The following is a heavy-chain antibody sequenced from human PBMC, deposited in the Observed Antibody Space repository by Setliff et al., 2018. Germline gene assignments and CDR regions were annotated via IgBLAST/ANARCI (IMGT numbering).Heavy chain of an antibody. CDR2: INPSSGRT. V-gene: IGHV1-46*01. D-gene: IGHD3-22*01. J-gene: IGHJ3*02. CDR3: ARDVFPYHYEGAFDI. CDR1: GYTFTSHY. Sequence: GASVKVSCKASGYTFTSHYMHWVRQAPGLGLEWMGTINPSSGRTSYAQKFQGRVTMTRDTSTSTVYMDMSSLRSKDTAVYYCARDVFPYHYEGAFDIWGQGTMVTVSS.